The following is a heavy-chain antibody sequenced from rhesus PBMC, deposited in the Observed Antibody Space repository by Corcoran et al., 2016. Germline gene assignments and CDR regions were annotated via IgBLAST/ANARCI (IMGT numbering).Heavy chain of an antibody. CDR2: IYGSGSST. D-gene: IGHD2-39*02. CDR1: GGSISSRY. J-gene: IGHJ6*01. V-gene: IGHV4S11*01. Sequence: QVQLQESGPAVVKPSATLSHTCAVSGGSISSRYWRWLRQALGKGLEWIGYIYGSGSSTNYNPSLKSRVTLAVDTSKNQLSLKLSSVTAADTAVYYCARDKAYCSGGVCYGLDSWGQGAVVTVSS. CDR3: ARDKAYCSGGVCYGLDS.